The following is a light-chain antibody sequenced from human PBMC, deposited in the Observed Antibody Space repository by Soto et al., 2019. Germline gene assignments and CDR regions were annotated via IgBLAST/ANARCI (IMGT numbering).Light chain of an antibody. CDR1: QSVSSY. CDR2: DAS. J-gene: IGKJ3*01. V-gene: IGKV3-11*01. CDR3: QQRSNWLLT. Sequence: EIVLTQSPATLSLSPGERATLSCRASQSVSSYLAWYQQKPGQAPRLLIYDASNRATGIPARFSGSGSGTDFTLTISSLEPEDFAVYYCQQRSNWLLTFGPWTKVDFK.